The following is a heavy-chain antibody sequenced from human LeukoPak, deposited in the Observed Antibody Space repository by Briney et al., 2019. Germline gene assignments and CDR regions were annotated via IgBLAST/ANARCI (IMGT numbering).Heavy chain of an antibody. V-gene: IGHV3-33*01. J-gene: IGHJ3*02. CDR3: ARASRSAFDI. Sequence: PGRSLRLSCAASGFTFSSYGMHWVRQAPGKGLEWVAGIWYDGSNKYYADSVKGRFTISRDNSKNTLYLQMNSLRAEDTAVYYSARASRSAFDIWGQGTMVTVSS. CDR1: GFTFSSYG. CDR2: IWYDGSNK.